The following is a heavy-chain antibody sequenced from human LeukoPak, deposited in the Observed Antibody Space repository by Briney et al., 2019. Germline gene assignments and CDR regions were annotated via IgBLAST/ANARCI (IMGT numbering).Heavy chain of an antibody. D-gene: IGHD6-19*01. J-gene: IGHJ4*02. CDR1: GFTFSSYV. CDR2: ISGGGGKT. CDR3: ARGGIIAVPGTLDTYYFDY. Sequence: GGSLRLSCAVSGFTFSSYVMSWVRQAPGMGLEWVSPISGGGGKTYYSDAVKGRVTISRDNSNNTVYLKMNSLRAEDTAVYYCARGGIIAVPGTLDTYYFDYWGQGTLVTVSS. V-gene: IGHV3-23*01.